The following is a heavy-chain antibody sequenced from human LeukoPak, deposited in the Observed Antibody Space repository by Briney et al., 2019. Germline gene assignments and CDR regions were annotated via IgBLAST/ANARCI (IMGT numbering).Heavy chain of an antibody. CDR3: AKGKVNHDGAFDL. CDR1: GFTFRNYG. Sequence: GGSLRLSCAASGFTFRNYGFHWVRQAPGKGLEWVALIWNDGSRTYYGDSVKGRFTISRDNSKNTFYMQMNSLRAEDTAVYYCAKGKVNHDGAFDLWGQGAMVTVSS. CDR2: IWNDGSRT. D-gene: IGHD1-14*01. J-gene: IGHJ3*01. V-gene: IGHV3-33*06.